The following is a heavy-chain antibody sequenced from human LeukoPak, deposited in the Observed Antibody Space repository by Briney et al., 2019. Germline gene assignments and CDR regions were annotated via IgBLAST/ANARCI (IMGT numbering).Heavy chain of an antibody. D-gene: IGHD4-17*01. J-gene: IGHJ4*02. V-gene: IGHV1-18*01. Sequence: ASVKVSCEASGHTFTSYGISWVRQAPGQGLEWMGWISAYNGNTNYAQKLQGRVTMTTDTSTSTAYMELRSLRSDDTAVYYCARDFFERDYGDSFDYWGQGTLVTVSS. CDR2: ISAYNGNT. CDR3: ARDFFERDYGDSFDY. CDR1: GHTFTSYG.